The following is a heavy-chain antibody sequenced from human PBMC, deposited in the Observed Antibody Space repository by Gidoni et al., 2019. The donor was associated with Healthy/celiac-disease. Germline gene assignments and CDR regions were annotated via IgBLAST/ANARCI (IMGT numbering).Heavy chain of an antibody. D-gene: IGHD4-17*01. V-gene: IGHV3-21*01. CDR2: ISSSSSYI. J-gene: IGHJ4*02. CDR1: GFTFSSYS. Sequence: EVQLVESGGGLVKPGGSLRLSCAASGFTFSSYSMNWVSPAPGKGLEWVSSISSSSSYIYYADSVKGRFTISRDNAKNSLYLQMNSLRAEDTAVYYCARSLTTVTTPFDYWGQGTLVTVSS. CDR3: ARSLTTVTTPFDY.